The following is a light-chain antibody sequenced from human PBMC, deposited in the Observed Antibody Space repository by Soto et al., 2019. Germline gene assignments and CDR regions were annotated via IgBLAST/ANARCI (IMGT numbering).Light chain of an antibody. Sequence: QSVLTQPASVSGSPGQSITISCTGTSSDVGAYNYVSWYQQHPGKAPKLMIYDVSNRPSGIFDRFSVSKSGNTASLTISNLQADDEADYYCSSYTNSGTYGFGTGTKVTVL. V-gene: IGLV2-14*01. CDR1: SSDVGAYNY. CDR3: SSYTNSGTYG. CDR2: DVS. J-gene: IGLJ1*01.